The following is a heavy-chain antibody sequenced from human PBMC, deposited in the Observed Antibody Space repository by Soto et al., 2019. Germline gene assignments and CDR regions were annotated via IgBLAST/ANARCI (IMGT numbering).Heavy chain of an antibody. CDR2: IYYSGST. CDR1: GGSISSSSYY. D-gene: IGHD4-17*01. J-gene: IGHJ4*02. Sequence: QLQLQESGPGLVKPSETLSLTCTVSGGSISSSSYYWGWIRQPPGKGLEWIGRIYYSGSTHYNPSLKSRVTISVDTSKNQFSLKLSSVTAADTAVYYCARRTIEVYGVTTDYFDYWGQGTLVTVSS. CDR3: ARRTIEVYGVTTDYFDY. V-gene: IGHV4-39*01.